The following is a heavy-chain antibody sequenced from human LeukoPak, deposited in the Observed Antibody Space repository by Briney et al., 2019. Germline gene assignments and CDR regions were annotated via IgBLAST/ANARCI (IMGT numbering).Heavy chain of an antibody. V-gene: IGHV3-11*04. CDR1: GFTFSDYY. Sequence: GGSLRLSCAASGFTFSDYYMSWIRQAPGKGLEWVSYISTGSSTTYYADSVKGRFTISRDNVENSLYLQMNSLRDEDTAVYYCARVAAGYSVNYFDYWGQGTLVTVSS. D-gene: IGHD4-23*01. J-gene: IGHJ4*02. CDR3: ARVAAGYSVNYFDY. CDR2: ISTGSSTT.